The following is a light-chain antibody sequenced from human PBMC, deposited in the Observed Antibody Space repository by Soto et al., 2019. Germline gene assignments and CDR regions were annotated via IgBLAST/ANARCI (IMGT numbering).Light chain of an antibody. CDR3: QQYGSSPRT. V-gene: IGKV3-20*01. CDR1: QSVSSSY. Sequence: EIVLTQSPGSLSLSPRERATLSCRASQSVSSSYLAWYQQKPGQAPRLLIYGASNRATGIPDRFSGSGSGTDFTLTISRLEPEDFAVYYCQQYGSSPRTFGQGTKVEIK. CDR2: GAS. J-gene: IGKJ1*01.